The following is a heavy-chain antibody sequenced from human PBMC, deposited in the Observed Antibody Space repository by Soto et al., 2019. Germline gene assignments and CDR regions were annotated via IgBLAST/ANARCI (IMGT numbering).Heavy chain of an antibody. V-gene: IGHV4-59*01. J-gene: IGHJ6*03. CDR1: GGSISSYY. CDR3: ARGVLRFLYMDV. CDR2: IHYSGST. Sequence: SETLSLTCTVSGGSISSYYWSWIRQPPGKGLEWIGYIHYSGSTNYNPSLKSRVPMSVDTSKNQFSLKLSSVTAADTAVYYCARGVLRFLYMDVWGKGTTVTVSS. D-gene: IGHD3-3*01.